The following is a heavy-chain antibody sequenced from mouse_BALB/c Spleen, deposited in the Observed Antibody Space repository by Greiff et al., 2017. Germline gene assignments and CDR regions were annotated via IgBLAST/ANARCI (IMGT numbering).Heavy chain of an antibody. CDR1: GYTFTDYA. Sequence: VQLQQSGPELVRPGVSVKISCKGSGYTFTDYAMHWVKQSHAKSLEWIGVISTYYGNTNYNQKFKGKATMTVDKSSSTAYMELARLTSEDSAIYYCARGDYGSSSYAMDYWGQGTSVTVSS. V-gene: IGHV1-67*01. CDR2: ISTYYGNT. CDR3: ARGDYGSSSYAMDY. J-gene: IGHJ4*01. D-gene: IGHD1-1*01.